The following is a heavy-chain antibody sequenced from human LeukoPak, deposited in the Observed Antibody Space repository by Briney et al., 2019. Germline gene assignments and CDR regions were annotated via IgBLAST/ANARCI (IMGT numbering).Heavy chain of an antibody. V-gene: IGHV4-59*01. CDR2: IYYSGST. CDR1: GGSISTYY. J-gene: IGHJ5*02. CDR3: SRESGPYCPFGH. Sequence: SETLSLTCTVSGGSISTYYWSWIRQPPGTGLEWIGYIYYSGSTNYNPSLKSRVTISVDTSKNQFSLKLSSVTTADTAVYYCSRESGPYCPFGHWGQGTLVAVTS. D-gene: IGHD1-26*01.